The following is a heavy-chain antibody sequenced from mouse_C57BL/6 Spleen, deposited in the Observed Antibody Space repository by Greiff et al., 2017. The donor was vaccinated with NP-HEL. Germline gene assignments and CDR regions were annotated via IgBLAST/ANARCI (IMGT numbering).Heavy chain of an antibody. J-gene: IGHJ2*01. CDR2: IYPGDGDT. Sequence: VQLQQSGPELVKPGASVKISCKASGYAFSSSWMNWVKQRPGKGLEWIGRIYPGDGDTNYNGKFKGKATLTADKSSSTAYMQLSSLTSEDSAVYFCARSHYYGSSLDYWGKGTTLTVSS. CDR3: ARSHYYGSSLDY. V-gene: IGHV1-82*01. CDR1: GYAFSSSW. D-gene: IGHD1-1*01.